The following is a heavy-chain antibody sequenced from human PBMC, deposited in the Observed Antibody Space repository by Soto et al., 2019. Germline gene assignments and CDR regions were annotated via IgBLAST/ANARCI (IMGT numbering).Heavy chain of an antibody. D-gene: IGHD2-2*01. V-gene: IGHV1-69*13. CDR2: IIPIFGTA. J-gene: IGHJ6*02. Sequence: SVKVSCKASGGTFSSYAISWVRQAPGQGLEWMGGIIPIFGTANYAQKFQGRVTITADESTSTAYMELSSLRSEDTAVYYCASSPCMTRSSTSCYRSYGMDVWGQGTTVTVSS. CDR3: ASSPCMTRSSTSCYRSYGMDV. CDR1: GGTFSSYA.